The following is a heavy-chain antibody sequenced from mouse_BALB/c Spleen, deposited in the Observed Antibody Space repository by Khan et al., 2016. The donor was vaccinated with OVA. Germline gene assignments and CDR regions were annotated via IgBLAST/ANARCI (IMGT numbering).Heavy chain of an antibody. J-gene: IGHJ4*01. CDR3: ARENYYGSNRYAMDY. Sequence: DLVKPGASVKLSCKASGYTFTSYWINWIKQRPGQGLEWIGRIAPGSGSSYYNEMFKGKATLTVDTSSSTAYLQLSSLSSEESAVYFGARENYYGSNRYAMDYWGQGTSVTVSS. CDR2: IAPGSGSS. V-gene: IGHV1S41*01. D-gene: IGHD1-1*01. CDR1: GYTFTSYW.